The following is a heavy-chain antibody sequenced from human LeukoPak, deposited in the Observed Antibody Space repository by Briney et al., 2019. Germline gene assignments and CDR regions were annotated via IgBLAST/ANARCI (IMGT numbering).Heavy chain of an antibody. V-gene: IGHV3-23*01. CDR1: GLTFSRHA. J-gene: IGHJ4*02. CDR3: AREEGGYDSFFDY. CDR2: ISGSGGST. D-gene: IGHD5-12*01. Sequence: PGGSLRLSCAASGLTFSRHAMSWVRQAPGKGLEWVSSISGSGGSTYYADSVEGRFTISRDNAKNTLYLQMDSLRAEDTAVYYCAREEGGYDSFFDYWGQGTLVTVSS.